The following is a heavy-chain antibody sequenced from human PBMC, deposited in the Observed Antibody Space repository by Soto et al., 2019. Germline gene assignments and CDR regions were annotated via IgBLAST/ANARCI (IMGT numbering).Heavy chain of an antibody. CDR1: RFTFSSYW. D-gene: IGHD2-15*01. CDR3: ARDWDIVVEVAAGAFDI. CDR2: IKQDGSEK. J-gene: IGHJ3*02. Sequence: EVQLVESGGGLVQPGGSLRLSCAASRFTFSSYWMSWVRQAPGKGLEWVANIKQDGSEKYYVDSVKGRFTISRDNAKNSLYLQMNSLRAEDTAVYYCARDWDIVVEVAAGAFDIWGQGTMVTVSS. V-gene: IGHV3-7*01.